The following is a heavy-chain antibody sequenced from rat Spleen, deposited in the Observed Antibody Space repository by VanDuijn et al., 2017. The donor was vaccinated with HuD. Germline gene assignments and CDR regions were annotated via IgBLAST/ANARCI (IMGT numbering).Heavy chain of an antibody. Sequence: EVQLVESGGDLVQPGGSLKLACVASGFTFSNYYMAWVRQAPKKGLEWVATISTRGAVTYYPDSVKGRFTISRDNAKSSLYLQMNSLQSEDTATYYCARQIYGFYFDSWGQGVMVTVSS. J-gene: IGHJ2*01. V-gene: IGHV5-25*01. CDR1: GFTFSNYY. D-gene: IGHD1-7*01. CDR3: ARQIYGFYFDS. CDR2: ISTRGAVT.